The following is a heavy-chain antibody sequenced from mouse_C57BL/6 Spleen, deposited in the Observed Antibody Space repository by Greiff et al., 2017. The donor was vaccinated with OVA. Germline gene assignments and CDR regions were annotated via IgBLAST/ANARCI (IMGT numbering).Heavy chain of an antibody. Sequence: EVQLQQPGAELVRPGASVKLSCTASGFNFKDYYMHWVNQRPEQGLEWVGRIDPADGDPEYAPKFQGKATMTADTSSNTAYLQLSRLTSEDTAVNYCTTSGDYGSSYDAMDYWGQGTSVTVSS. CDR3: TTSGDYGSSYDAMDY. CDR2: IDPADGDP. D-gene: IGHD1-1*01. V-gene: IGHV14-1*01. CDR1: GFNFKDYY. J-gene: IGHJ4*01.